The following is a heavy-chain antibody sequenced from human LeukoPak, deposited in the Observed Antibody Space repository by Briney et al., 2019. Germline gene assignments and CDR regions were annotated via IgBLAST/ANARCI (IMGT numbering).Heavy chain of an antibody. Sequence: SETLSLTCTVSGGSISSYYWSWIRQPPGKGLEWIGCIYYSGSTNYNPSFKSRVTISVDTSKNQFSLKLSSVTAADTAVYYCAKITPGDYGDPGDAFDIWGQGTMVTVSS. D-gene: IGHD4-17*01. V-gene: IGHV4-59*01. CDR3: AKITPGDYGDPGDAFDI. J-gene: IGHJ3*02. CDR2: IYYSGST. CDR1: GGSISSYY.